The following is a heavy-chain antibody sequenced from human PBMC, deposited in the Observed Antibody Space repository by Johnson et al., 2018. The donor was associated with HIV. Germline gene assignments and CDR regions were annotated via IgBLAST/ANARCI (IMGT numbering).Heavy chain of an antibody. D-gene: IGHD6-6*01. Sequence: LEWVGRIKSKTDGGTTDYAAPVKGRFTISRDDSKNTLYLQMNSLRAEDTAVYYCARATRSSSSGRHDAFDIWGQGTMVTVSS. V-gene: IGHV3-15*01. CDR2: IKSKTDGGTT. J-gene: IGHJ3*02. CDR3: ARATRSSSSGRHDAFDI.